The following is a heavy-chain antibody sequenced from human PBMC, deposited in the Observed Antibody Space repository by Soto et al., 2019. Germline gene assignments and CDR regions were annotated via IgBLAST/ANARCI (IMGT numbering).Heavy chain of an antibody. CDR2: IIPILGIA. J-gene: IGHJ6*02. CDR1: GGTFSSYT. V-gene: IGHV1-69*02. CDR3: ARAGRGYCSGGSCDAGLHGMDV. D-gene: IGHD2-15*01. Sequence: SVKVSCKASGGTFSSYTISWVRQAPGQGLEWMGRIIPILGIANYAQKFQGRVTITADKSTSTAYMELSSLRSEDTAVYYCARAGRGYCSGGSCDAGLHGMDVWGQGSTVTVSS.